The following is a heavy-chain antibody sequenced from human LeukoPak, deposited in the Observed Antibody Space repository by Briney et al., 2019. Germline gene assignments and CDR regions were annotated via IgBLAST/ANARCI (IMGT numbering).Heavy chain of an antibody. Sequence: SKTLSLTCAVYGGSFSGYYWSWIRQPPGKGLEWIGEINHSGSTNYNPSLKSRVTISVDTSKNQFSLKLSSVTAADTAVYYCAREGSSSSLFSYYYYYMDVWGKGTTVTVSS. D-gene: IGHD6-6*01. J-gene: IGHJ6*03. V-gene: IGHV4-34*01. CDR2: INHSGST. CDR3: AREGSSSSLFSYYYYYMDV. CDR1: GGSFSGYY.